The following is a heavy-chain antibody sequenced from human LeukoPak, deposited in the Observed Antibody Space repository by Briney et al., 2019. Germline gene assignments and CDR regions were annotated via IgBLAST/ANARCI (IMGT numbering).Heavy chain of an antibody. CDR2: IYTGGHS. Sequence: GGSLRLSCAASGFPVSDSYMGWVRQAPGKGLEWVSLIYTGGHSYYADSVKGRFILSRDNSKNTVYLQCNSLSADDTAVYYCARAVVLTGSEYYFDSWGQGALVTVST. V-gene: IGHV3-53*01. D-gene: IGHD3-9*01. J-gene: IGHJ4*02. CDR3: ARAVVLTGSEYYFDS. CDR1: GFPVSDSY.